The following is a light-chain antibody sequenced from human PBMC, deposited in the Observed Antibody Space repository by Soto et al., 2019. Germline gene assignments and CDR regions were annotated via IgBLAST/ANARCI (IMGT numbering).Light chain of an antibody. J-gene: IGLJ2*01. CDR1: SSDVGGYNH. CDR3: CSYAGTYTFV. CDR2: DVS. V-gene: IGLV2-11*01. Sequence: QSALTQPRSVSGSPGQSVTISCTGTSSDVGGYNHVSWYQHHPGKAPKLMIYDVSKRPSGVPDRFSGSKSGNTASLTISGLQAEDEANYYCCSYAGTYTFVFGGGTKVTVL.